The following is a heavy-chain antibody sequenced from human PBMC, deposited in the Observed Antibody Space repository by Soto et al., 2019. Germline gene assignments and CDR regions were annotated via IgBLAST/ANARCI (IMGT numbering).Heavy chain of an antibody. CDR2: ISYDGSNK. CDR1: GFTFSRYA. D-gene: IGHD3-22*01. J-gene: IGHJ4*02. Sequence: QVQLVESGGGVVQPGGSLRLSCAASGFTFSRYAMHWVRQAPGKGLEWVAVISYDGSNKYYADSVKGRFTISRDNSKNTLQLQMNSVSAEDTAVYYCARDRDSSGYIDYWCQGTLVTVSS. CDR3: ARDRDSSGYIDY. V-gene: IGHV3-30-3*01.